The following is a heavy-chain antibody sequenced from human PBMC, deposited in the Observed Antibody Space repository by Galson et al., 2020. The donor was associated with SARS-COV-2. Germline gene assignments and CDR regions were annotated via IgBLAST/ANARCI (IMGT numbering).Heavy chain of an antibody. D-gene: IGHD4-4*01. CDR1: GYTFTSYY. V-gene: IGHV1-46*01. CDR3: ARDPTVTTHLGDYLYYYYGMDV. Sequence: ASVKVSCKASGYTFTSYYMHWVRQAPGQGLEWMGIINPSGGSTSYAQKFQGRVTMTRDTSTSTVYMELSSLRSEDTAVYYCARDPTVTTHLGDYLYYYYGMDVWGQVTTVTVSS. CDR2: INPSGGST. J-gene: IGHJ6*02.